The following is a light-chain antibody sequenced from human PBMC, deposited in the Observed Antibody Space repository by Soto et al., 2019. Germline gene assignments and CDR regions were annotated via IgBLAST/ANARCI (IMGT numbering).Light chain of an antibody. CDR1: QDISSW. CDR2: AAS. CDR3: QQGDSFPFT. Sequence: DIQMTQSPSSVSASVGDTVTITCRASQDISSWVAWYQQKPGKAPKLLISAASSLQSGVPTRFSGSGSGTDFTLIISGLQPEDFATYFCQQGDSFPFTFGLGTKVEIK. V-gene: IGKV1-12*01. J-gene: IGKJ4*01.